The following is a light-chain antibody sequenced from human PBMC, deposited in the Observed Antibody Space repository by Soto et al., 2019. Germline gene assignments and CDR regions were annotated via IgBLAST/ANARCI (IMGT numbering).Light chain of an antibody. J-gene: IGLJ3*02. CDR1: SSDVGGYNY. CDR2: EVT. CDR3: SSHAGINNVV. V-gene: IGLV2-8*01. Sequence: QSVLTQPPSASGSPGQSVTISCTGTSSDVGGYNYVSWYQQHPGKAPKLMIYEVTKRPSGVPDRFSGSKSGNTASLTVSGLLAEDEADYYCSSHAGINNVVFGGGTQLT.